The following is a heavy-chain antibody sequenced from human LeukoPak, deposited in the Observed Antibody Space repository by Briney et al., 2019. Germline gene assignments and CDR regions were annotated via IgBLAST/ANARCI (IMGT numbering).Heavy chain of an antibody. D-gene: IGHD6-13*01. CDR2: IYTSGST. V-gene: IGHV4-61*02. Sequence: PSETLSLTCAVSGASVSGSNYYWSWIRQPAGKGLEWIGRIYTSGSTNYNPSLKSRVTMSVDTSKNQFSLKLSSVTAADTAVYYCAREIPGIAAAGPTGSFDYWGQGTLVTVSS. J-gene: IGHJ4*02. CDR1: GASVSGSNYY. CDR3: AREIPGIAAAGPTGSFDY.